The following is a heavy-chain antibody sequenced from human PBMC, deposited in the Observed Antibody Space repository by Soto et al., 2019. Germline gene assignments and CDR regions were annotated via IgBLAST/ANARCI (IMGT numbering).Heavy chain of an antibody. CDR3: ARGQEGVVATH. D-gene: IGHD5-12*01. J-gene: IGHJ4*02. V-gene: IGHV4-34*01. Sequence: QVQLQQWGAGLLKPSETLSLTCAVNGGSLSGYYWRWIRQPPGKGLEWIGEIKDGGRTNYSPSLKSLATISSDTSNNQFALRLNSVTAADTAVYYCARGQEGVVATHWDQGTLVTVSS. CDR1: GGSLSGYY. CDR2: IKDGGRT.